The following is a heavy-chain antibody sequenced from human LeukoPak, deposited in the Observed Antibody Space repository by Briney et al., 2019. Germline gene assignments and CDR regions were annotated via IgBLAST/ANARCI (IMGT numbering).Heavy chain of an antibody. J-gene: IGHJ3*02. CDR1: SGSISSRNYY. V-gene: IGHV4-39*01. Sequence: SETLSLTCTVASGSISSRNYYWGWIRQPPGKGLEWIGNMYYSGSTYYNPSLKSRVTMSVDTSKNQFSLKLSSMTAADTAVYYCARLDWETNAFDIWGQGTMVTVSS. CDR3: ARLDWETNAFDI. CDR2: MYYSGST. D-gene: IGHD3-9*01.